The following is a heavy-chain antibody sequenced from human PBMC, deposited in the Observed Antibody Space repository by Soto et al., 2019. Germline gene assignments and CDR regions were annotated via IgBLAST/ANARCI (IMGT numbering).Heavy chain of an antibody. Sequence: GASVKVSCKASGGTFSSYAISWVRQAPGQGLEWMGGIIPIFGTANYAQKFQGRVTITADESTSTAYMELSSLRSEDTAVYYCASIDSSGYYTAVIDYWGQGTLVTVSS. D-gene: IGHD3-22*01. CDR2: IIPIFGTA. J-gene: IGHJ4*02. CDR3: ASIDSSGYYTAVIDY. V-gene: IGHV1-69*13. CDR1: GGTFSSYA.